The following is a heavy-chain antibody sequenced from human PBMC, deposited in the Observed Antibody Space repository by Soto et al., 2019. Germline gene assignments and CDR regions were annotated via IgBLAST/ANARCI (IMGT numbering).Heavy chain of an antibody. CDR1: GFTFSSYS. V-gene: IGHV3-21*01. J-gene: IGHJ6*02. CDR2: TSSSSSYI. Sequence: PGGSLRLSCAASGFTFSSYSMNWVRQAPGKGLEWVSSTSSSSSYIYYADSVKGRFTISRDNAKNSLYLQMNSLRAEDTAVYYCARPGYSSSWYLGRDYYYGMDVWGQGTTVTVSS. D-gene: IGHD6-13*01. CDR3: ARPGYSSSWYLGRDYYYGMDV.